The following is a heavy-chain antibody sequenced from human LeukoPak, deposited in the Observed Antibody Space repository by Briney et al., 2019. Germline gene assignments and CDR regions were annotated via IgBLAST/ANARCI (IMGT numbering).Heavy chain of an antibody. CDR3: ARGLLDCSGGSCSYSLDY. V-gene: IGHV4-34*01. CDR1: GGSFSGYY. D-gene: IGHD2-15*01. Sequence: SETLSLTCAVYGGSFSGYYWSWIRQPPGKGLEWIGEINHSGSTNYNPSLKSRVTISVDTSKNQFSLKLSSVTAADTAVYYCARGLLDCSGGSCSYSLDYWGQGTLVTVSS. J-gene: IGHJ4*02. CDR2: INHSGST.